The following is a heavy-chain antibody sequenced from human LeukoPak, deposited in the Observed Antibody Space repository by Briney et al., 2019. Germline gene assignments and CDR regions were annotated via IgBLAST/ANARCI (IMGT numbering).Heavy chain of an antibody. CDR2: IYYSGST. D-gene: IGHD3-22*01. J-gene: IGHJ4*02. CDR1: GGSISSYY. Sequence: SETLSLTCTVSGGSISSYYWSWIRQPPGKGLEWIGYIYYSGSTNYNPSLKSRVTISVDTSKNQFSLKLSSVTAADTAVYYCAICPYYYDSSGYFDYWGQGTLVTVSS. V-gene: IGHV4-59*12. CDR3: AICPYYYDSSGYFDY.